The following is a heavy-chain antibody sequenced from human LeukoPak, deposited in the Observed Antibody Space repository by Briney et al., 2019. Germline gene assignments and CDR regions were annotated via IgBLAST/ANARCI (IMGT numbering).Heavy chain of an antibody. CDR1: GFTFSSYG. J-gene: IGHJ4*02. CDR2: IRYDGSNK. CDR3: GKGKLRYFDWSIDY. D-gene: IGHD3-9*01. V-gene: IGHV3-30*02. Sequence: TGGSLRLSCAASGFTFSSYGMHWLRQAPGKGLEWVAFIRYDGSNKYYADSVKGRFTISRDNSKNTLYLQMNSLRAEDTAVYYCGKGKLRYFDWSIDYWGQGTLVTVSS.